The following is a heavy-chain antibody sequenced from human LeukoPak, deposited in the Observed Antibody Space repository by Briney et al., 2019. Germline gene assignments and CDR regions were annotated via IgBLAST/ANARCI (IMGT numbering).Heavy chain of an antibody. CDR3: EKAGDYGDYYFDT. J-gene: IGHJ5*02. D-gene: IGHD2-21*02. CDR1: GFTFSLYA. V-gene: IGHV3-23*01. CDR2: ISGSGGST. Sequence: PGGSLRLSCAASGFTFSLYAMSWVRQAPGKGLEWVSAISGSGGSTYYADSVKGRFTISRDNSKNTLYLQMNSLRAEDTAVYYCEKAGDYGDYYFDTWGQGTLVTVSS.